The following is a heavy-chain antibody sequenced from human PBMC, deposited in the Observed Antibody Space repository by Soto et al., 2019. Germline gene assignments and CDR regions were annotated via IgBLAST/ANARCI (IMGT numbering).Heavy chain of an antibody. CDR3: ASLGCISTSCYATGMDRIVYFDY. Sequence: KPSETLSLTCTVSGGSISSSSYYWGWIRQPPGKGLEWIGSIYYSGSTYYNPSLKSRVTISADTSKNQFSLKLSSVTAADTAVYYCASLGCISTSCYATGMDRIVYFDYWGQGTLVTVSS. CDR2: IYYSGST. V-gene: IGHV4-39*01. J-gene: IGHJ4*02. D-gene: IGHD2-2*01. CDR1: GGSISSSSYY.